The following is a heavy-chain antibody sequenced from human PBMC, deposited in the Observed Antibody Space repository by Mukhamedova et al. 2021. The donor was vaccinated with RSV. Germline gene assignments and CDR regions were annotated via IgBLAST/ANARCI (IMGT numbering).Heavy chain of an antibody. CDR3: ARDLKPRFDY. J-gene: IGHJ4*02. Sequence: GRFTISRDNAKNSLYLQMNSLRAEDTAVYYCARDLKPRFDYWGQGTLVTVSS. V-gene: IGHV3-11*06.